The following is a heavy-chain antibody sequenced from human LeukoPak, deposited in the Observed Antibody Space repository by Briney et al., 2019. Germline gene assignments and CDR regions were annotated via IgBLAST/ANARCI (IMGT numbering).Heavy chain of an antibody. V-gene: IGHV4-59*01. CDR1: GGSISSYY. D-gene: IGHD6-19*01. Sequence: SETLSLTCTVSGGSISSYYWSWIRQPPGKGLEWIGYTYYSGSTNYNPSLKSRVTISVDTSKNQFSLKLSSVTAADTAVYYCARATYSSGWGTSDYWGQGTLVTVSS. J-gene: IGHJ4*02. CDR2: TYYSGST. CDR3: ARATYSSGWGTSDY.